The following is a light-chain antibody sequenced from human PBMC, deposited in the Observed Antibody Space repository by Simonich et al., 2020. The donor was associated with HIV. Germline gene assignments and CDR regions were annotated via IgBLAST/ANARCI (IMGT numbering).Light chain of an antibody. J-gene: IGKJ4*01. CDR3: MQALQTPLT. Sequence: DVVMTQSPLSLPVTLGQPASLSCRSSQILAHSAGNTYLNWFQLCQGQSPRRLIYQVSNRDSGVPDRVSGSGSGTDFTLKISRVEAEDVGVYFCMQALQTPLTFGGGTKVEIK. CDR2: QVS. CDR1: QILAHSAGNTY. V-gene: IGKV2-30*02.